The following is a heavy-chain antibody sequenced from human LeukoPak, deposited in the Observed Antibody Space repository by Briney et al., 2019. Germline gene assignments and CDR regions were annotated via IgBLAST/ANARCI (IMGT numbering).Heavy chain of an antibody. CDR2: IYSGGST. V-gene: IGHV3-53*01. Sequence: AGGSLRLSCAASGFTVSSNYMSWVRQAPGKGLEWVSVIYSGGSTYYADSVKGRFTISRDNSKNTLYLQMNSLRAEDTAVYYCARDLSLAVAGTSDHWGQGTLVTVSS. D-gene: IGHD6-19*01. CDR1: GFTVSSNY. J-gene: IGHJ4*02. CDR3: ARDLSLAVAGTSDH.